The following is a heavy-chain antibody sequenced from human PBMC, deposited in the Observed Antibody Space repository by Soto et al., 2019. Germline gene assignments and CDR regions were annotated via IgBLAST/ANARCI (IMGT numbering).Heavy chain of an antibody. V-gene: IGHV3-23*01. CDR1: GFAFREYA. D-gene: IGHD3-10*01. J-gene: IGHJ4*02. Sequence: EVQLLESGGGLVQPGGSLRLSCAASGFAFREYAMIWVRQAPGKGLEWVSTISVSGTNTYYGDSVKGRFAVSRDNSKNKLYLQMSSLRAEDTVLYYCARLGGSGTDNWGQGTLVTVSS. CDR2: ISVSGTNT. CDR3: ARLGGSGTDN.